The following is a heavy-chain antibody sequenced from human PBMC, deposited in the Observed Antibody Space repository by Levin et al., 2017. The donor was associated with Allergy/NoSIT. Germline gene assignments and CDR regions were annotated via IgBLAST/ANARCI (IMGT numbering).Heavy chain of an antibody. CDR1: GFTFSSYV. V-gene: IGHV3-23*01. D-gene: IGHD6-13*01. CDR2: ISGSGRST. J-gene: IGHJ4*02. Sequence: GGSLRLSCAASGFTFSSYVMSWVRQAPGKGLEWVSGISGSGRSTYYADSVKGRFTISRDNSKNTLYLQMNSLRAEDTALYYCAKHEGAYGEQQLEIDYWGQGTLVTVSS. CDR3: AKHEGAYGEQQLEIDY.